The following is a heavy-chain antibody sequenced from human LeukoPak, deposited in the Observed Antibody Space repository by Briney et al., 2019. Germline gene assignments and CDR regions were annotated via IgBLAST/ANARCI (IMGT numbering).Heavy chain of an antibody. D-gene: IGHD5-24*01. Sequence: PRGCLRLSCVASGFSFSSYEMNWVRHPPGKGLEWVSYMSSSGSTIYYAVSVNVRFTVSRDNAENSLYLQMNSLRDEDTAMFYCARVGDGYNVNYFDFWGQGTLVTVSS. V-gene: IGHV3-48*03. CDR1: GFSFSSYE. CDR3: ARVGDGYNVNYFDF. J-gene: IGHJ4*02. CDR2: MSSSGSTI.